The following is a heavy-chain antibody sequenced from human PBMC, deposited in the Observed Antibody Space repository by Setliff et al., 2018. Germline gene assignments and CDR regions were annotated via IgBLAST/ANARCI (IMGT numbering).Heavy chain of an antibody. CDR1: GYSFTLCA. Sequence: ASVKVSCKASGYSFTLCAMHWMRQAPGQRLEWMGWMNIDNGKTEYSQEFQDRVTFTRDTFAETAYMELRSLTSDDMAVYYCARGYCDGIGCPAPLYYFDSWGQGTLVTVSS. CDR2: MNIDNGKT. J-gene: IGHJ4*02. CDR3: ARGYCDGIGCPAPLYYFDS. D-gene: IGHD2-21*01. V-gene: IGHV1-3*03.